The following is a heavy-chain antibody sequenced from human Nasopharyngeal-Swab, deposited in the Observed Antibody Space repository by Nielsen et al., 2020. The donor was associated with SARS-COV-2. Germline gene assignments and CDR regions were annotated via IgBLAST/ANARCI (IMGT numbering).Heavy chain of an antibody. Sequence: RQTPGKGLEWIGYIYYSGSTSYNPSLKSRVTISVDTSKNQFSLKVRSVTAADTAVYYCARGSDYRAFDIWGQGTMVTVSS. CDR2: IYYSGST. D-gene: IGHD1-26*01. CDR3: ARGSDYRAFDI. V-gene: IGHV4-59*01. J-gene: IGHJ3*02.